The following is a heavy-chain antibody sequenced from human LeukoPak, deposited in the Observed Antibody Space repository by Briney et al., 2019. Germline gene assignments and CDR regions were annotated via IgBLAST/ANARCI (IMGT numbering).Heavy chain of an antibody. CDR2: ISGYNGNT. Sequence: ASVKVSCKASGYSFTSHYIHWVRQAPGQGLEWMGWISGYNGNTNYAVKLPGRVSVTTDISTSTAYMELRSLRPDDTAVYYCARACTSTSCHENNWFDPWGQGTLVTVSS. CDR3: ARACTSTSCHENNWFDP. D-gene: IGHD2-2*01. CDR1: GYSFTSHY. J-gene: IGHJ5*02. V-gene: IGHV1-18*04.